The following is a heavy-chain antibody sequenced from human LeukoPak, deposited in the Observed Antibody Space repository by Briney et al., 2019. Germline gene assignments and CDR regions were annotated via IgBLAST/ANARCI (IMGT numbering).Heavy chain of an antibody. V-gene: IGHV3-7*03. Sequence: GGSLRLSCAASGFTFSSYAMHWVRQAPGKGLEWVANIKQDGSEKYYVDSVKGRFTISRDNAKNSLYLQMNSLRAEDTAVYYCARGNYYYDSSGHHYYFDYWGQGTLVTVSS. J-gene: IGHJ4*02. CDR2: IKQDGSEK. D-gene: IGHD3-22*01. CDR1: GFTFSSYA. CDR3: ARGNYYYDSSGHHYYFDY.